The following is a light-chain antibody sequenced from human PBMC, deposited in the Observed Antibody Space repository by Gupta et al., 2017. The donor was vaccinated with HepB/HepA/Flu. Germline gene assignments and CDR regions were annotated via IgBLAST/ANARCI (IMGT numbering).Light chain of an antibody. V-gene: IGLV3-1*01. CDR1: KLGEKY. J-gene: IGLJ2*01. CDR2: QDS. CDR3: QAWDSNTAI. Sequence: SNELTQPPSVSVSPGQTASNTCSGDKLGEKYACWYQQKPGQSPVVLMYQDSKRPSGIPERFSGSNSGNTATLTISGTQAMDEADYFCQAWDSNTAIFGGGTKLTVL.